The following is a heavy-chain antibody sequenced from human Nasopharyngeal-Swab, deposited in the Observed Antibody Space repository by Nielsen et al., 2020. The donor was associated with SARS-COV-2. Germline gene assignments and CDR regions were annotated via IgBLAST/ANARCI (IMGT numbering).Heavy chain of an antibody. J-gene: IGHJ3*02. Sequence: WIRQPPGKGLEWIGETNHKRGTNYNPSLESRVIVSLDTSKSQLSLRLISVTAADTAVYYCARAHYDYIWGSYRSAFQDDAFDIWGQGTMVTVSS. V-gene: IGHV4-34*01. CDR3: ARAHYDYIWGSYRSAFQDDAFDI. D-gene: IGHD3-16*02. CDR2: TNHKRGT.